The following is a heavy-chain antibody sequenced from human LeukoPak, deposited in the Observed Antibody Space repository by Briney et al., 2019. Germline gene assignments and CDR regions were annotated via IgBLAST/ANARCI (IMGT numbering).Heavy chain of an antibody. Sequence: ASVKVPCKASGYTFTSYGISWVRQAPGQGLEWMGWISAYNGNTNYAQKLQGRVTMTTDTSTSTAYMELRSLRSDDTAVYYCARRSQYCSSTSCYPPSFDYWGQGTLVTVSS. CDR2: ISAYNGNT. CDR3: ARRSQYCSSTSCYPPSFDY. V-gene: IGHV1-18*01. J-gene: IGHJ4*02. CDR1: GYTFTSYG. D-gene: IGHD2-2*01.